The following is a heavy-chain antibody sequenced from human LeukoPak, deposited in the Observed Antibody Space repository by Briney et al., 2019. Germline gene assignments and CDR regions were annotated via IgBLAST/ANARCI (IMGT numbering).Heavy chain of an antibody. CDR2: SYHSGST. CDR1: GGSISSSNW. Sequence: PSGTLSLTCAVSGGSISSSNWWSWVRQPPGKGLEWIGESYHSGSTNYNPSLKSRVTISVDKSKSQFSLKLSSVTAADTAVYYCAREAVVNNFREYYFDYWGQGTLVTVSS. V-gene: IGHV4-4*02. D-gene: IGHD4-23*01. J-gene: IGHJ4*02. CDR3: AREAVVNNFREYYFDY.